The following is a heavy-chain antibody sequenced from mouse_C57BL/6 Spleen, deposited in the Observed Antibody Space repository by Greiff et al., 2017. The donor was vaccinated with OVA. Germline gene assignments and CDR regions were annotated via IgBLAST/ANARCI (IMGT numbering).Heavy chain of an antibody. Sequence: QVQLQQSGAELVRPGASVTLSCKASGYTFTDYEMHWVKQTPVHGLEWIGAIDPETGGTAYNQKFKGKAILTADKSSSTAYMELRSLTSEDSAVYYCTRDYGSCWFAYWGQGTLVTVSA. CDR1: GYTFTDYE. V-gene: IGHV1-15*01. CDR2: IDPETGGT. CDR3: TRDYGSCWFAY. J-gene: IGHJ3*01. D-gene: IGHD1-1*01.